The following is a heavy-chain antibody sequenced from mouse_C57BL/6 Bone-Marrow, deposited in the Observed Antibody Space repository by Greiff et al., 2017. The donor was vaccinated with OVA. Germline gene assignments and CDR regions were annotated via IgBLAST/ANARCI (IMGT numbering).Heavy chain of an antibody. J-gene: IGHJ1*03. CDR1: GYTFTSYW. CDR3: ARREYYGSSYWYFDV. V-gene: IGHV1-72*01. Sequence: VQLQQPGAELVKPGASVKLSCKASGYTFTSYWMHWVKQRPGRGLEWIGRIDPNSGGTRYNEKFKSKATLTVDNPSSTASIQHRRLTSEYSAVYYCARREYYGSSYWYFDVWGTGTTVTVSS. D-gene: IGHD1-1*01. CDR2: IDPNSGGT.